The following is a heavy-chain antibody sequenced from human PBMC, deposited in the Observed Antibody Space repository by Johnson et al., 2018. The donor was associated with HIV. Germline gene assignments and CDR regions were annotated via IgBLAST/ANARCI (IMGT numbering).Heavy chain of an antibody. D-gene: IGHD2-8*02. CDR1: GFTVSSNY. Sequence: VQLVESGGGVVQPGGSLRLSCAASGFTVSSNYMSWVRQAPGKGLEWVSVIYSGGSTYYADSVKGRFTISRDNSKNTLYLKMNSLRAEDTVVYYGARGGVGYAFDIWGQGTMVTVSS. CDR2: IYSGGST. CDR3: ARGGVGYAFDI. V-gene: IGHV3-66*01. J-gene: IGHJ3*02.